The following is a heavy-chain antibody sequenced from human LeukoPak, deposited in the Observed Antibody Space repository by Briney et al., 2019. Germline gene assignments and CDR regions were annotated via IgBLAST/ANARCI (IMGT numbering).Heavy chain of an antibody. Sequence: PSETLSLICTVSGGSVSSYYWSWIRQPPGKGLEWIGYIYTSGSTNYNPSLKSRVTISVDTSKNQFSLKLSSVTAADTAVYYCARSLEGGGYYYMDVWGKGTTVTVSS. CDR3: ARSLEGGGYYYMDV. V-gene: IGHV4-4*09. D-gene: IGHD3-3*01. CDR1: GGSVSSYY. CDR2: IYTSGST. J-gene: IGHJ6*03.